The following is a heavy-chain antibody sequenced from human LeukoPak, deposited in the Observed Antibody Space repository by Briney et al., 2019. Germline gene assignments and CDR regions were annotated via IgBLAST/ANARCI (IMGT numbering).Heavy chain of an antibody. J-gene: IGHJ6*02. CDR1: GFTFSNYA. D-gene: IGHD3-16*01. V-gene: IGHV3-7*03. Sequence: PGGSLRLSCAASGFTFSNYAMHWVRQAPGKGLEWVASINHNGNVNYYVDSVKGRFTISRDNAKNSLYLQMSNLRAEDTAVYFCARGGGLDVWGQGATVTVSS. CDR2: INHNGNVN. CDR3: ARGGGLDV.